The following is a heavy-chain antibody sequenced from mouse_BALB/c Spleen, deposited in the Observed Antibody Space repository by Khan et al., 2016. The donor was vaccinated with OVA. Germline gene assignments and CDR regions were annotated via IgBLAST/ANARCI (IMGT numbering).Heavy chain of an antibody. CDR1: GFTFSSYA. Sequence: EVELVESGGGLVKPGGSLKLSCAASGFTFSSYAMSWVRQTPEKRLEWVATISSGGSYTYYPDSLKGRFTISRDNARNTLYVQMSSLRSEDTAIYYCARTAWGYFDYWGQGTTLTVSS. J-gene: IGHJ2*01. CDR2: ISSGGSYT. V-gene: IGHV5-9-1*01. D-gene: IGHD1-2*01. CDR3: ARTAWGYFDY.